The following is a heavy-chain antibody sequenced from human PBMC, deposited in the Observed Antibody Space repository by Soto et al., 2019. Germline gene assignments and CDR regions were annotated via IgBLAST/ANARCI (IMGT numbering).Heavy chain of an antibody. CDR1: GGTFSSYA. V-gene: IGHV1-69*13. J-gene: IGHJ4*02. Sequence: ASVKVSCKASGGTFSSYAISWVRQAPGQGLEWMGGIIPIFGTANYAQKFQGRVTITADESTSTAYMELSSLRSEDTAVYYCARSGDDSSGYYWGHFDYWGQGTLVTVSS. D-gene: IGHD3-22*01. CDR2: IIPIFGTA. CDR3: ARSGDDSSGYYWGHFDY.